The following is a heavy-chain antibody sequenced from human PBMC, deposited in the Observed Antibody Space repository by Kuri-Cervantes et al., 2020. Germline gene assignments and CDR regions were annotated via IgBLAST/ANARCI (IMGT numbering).Heavy chain of an antibody. CDR3: AREWAIRYCSGGSCYLGYYYYGMDV. CDR1: GFTFSNAW. D-gene: IGHD2-15*01. V-gene: IGHV3-15*05. Sequence: GESLKISCAASGFTFSNAWMSWVRQAPGKGLEWVGRIKSKTDGGTTDYAAPVKGRFTISRDDSKNTLYLQMNSLRAEDTAVYYCAREWAIRYCSGGSCYLGYYYYGMDVWGQGTTVTVSS. J-gene: IGHJ6*02. CDR2: IKSKTDGGTT.